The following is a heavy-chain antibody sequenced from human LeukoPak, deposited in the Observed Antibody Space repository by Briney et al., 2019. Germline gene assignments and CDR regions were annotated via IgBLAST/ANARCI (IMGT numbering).Heavy chain of an antibody. J-gene: IGHJ5*02. V-gene: IGHV3-21*01. CDR2: ISGSSSYI. CDR1: GFTFSSYS. Sequence: PGGSLRLSCAASGFTFSSYSMYWVRQAPGKGLEWVSSISGSSSYIYYADSVKGRFTISRDNAKNSLYLQMYSLRAEDTAVYYCARDPGSGYVNNWFDPWGQGTLVTVSS. D-gene: IGHD3-22*01. CDR3: ARDPGSGYVNNWFDP.